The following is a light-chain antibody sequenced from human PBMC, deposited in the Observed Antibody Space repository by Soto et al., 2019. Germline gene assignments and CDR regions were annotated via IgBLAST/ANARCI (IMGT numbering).Light chain of an antibody. CDR2: DAN. CDR3: QHYNNWPLT. J-gene: IGKJ4*01. Sequence: EIVLTQSPDTLSVSPGETATLSCRASRSVSDDSLAWYKQKPGQAPSLVIYDANRRAIGIPDRFSGSGSGTDFTLTISRLVPEDFAVYYCQHYNNWPLTFGGGTKVEIK. CDR1: RSVSDDS. V-gene: IGKV3D-20*02.